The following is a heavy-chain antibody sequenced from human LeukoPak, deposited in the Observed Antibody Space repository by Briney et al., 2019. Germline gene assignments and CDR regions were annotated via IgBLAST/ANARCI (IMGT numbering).Heavy chain of an antibody. CDR2: IHQDGTQK. V-gene: IGHV3-7*05. D-gene: IGHD3-22*01. Sequence: GGSLRLSCAASGFTFSRYWMSWVRQAPRKGLEWVANIHQDGTQKYYVDSVKGRFTISRDNAKNSLSLQMNSLRAEDTAVYYCARDWDYYDNSGYYFEYWGQGTLVTVSS. J-gene: IGHJ4*02. CDR1: GFTFSRYW. CDR3: ARDWDYYDNSGYYFEY.